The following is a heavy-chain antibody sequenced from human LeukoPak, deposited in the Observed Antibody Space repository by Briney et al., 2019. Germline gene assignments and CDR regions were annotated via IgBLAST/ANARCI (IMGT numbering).Heavy chain of an antibody. CDR1: GGSIRSYY. D-gene: IGHD3-9*01. CDR3: ARHVWLQPFDY. V-gene: IGHV4-59*08. CDR2: IYYSGST. J-gene: IGHJ4*02. Sequence: PSETLSLTCTVSGGSIRSYYWNSIRQPPGKGLEWIGYIYYSGSTNYNPSLKSRVTISVDTSKNQFSLKLSSVTAADTAVYYCARHVWLQPFDYWGQGTLVTVSS.